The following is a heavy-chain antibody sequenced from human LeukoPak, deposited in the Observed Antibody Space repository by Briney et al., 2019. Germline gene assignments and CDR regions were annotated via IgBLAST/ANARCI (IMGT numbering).Heavy chain of an antibody. Sequence: ASVKVSCKASGYTSTSYAIHWVRRAPGQRLEWMGWISAGNGNTKYSQNFQGRVTFISNTSATIAFMELSSLRSEDAAVYYCARDSGSGNNDYWGQGTLVTVSS. J-gene: IGHJ4*02. D-gene: IGHD1-26*01. V-gene: IGHV1-3*01. CDR2: ISAGNGNT. CDR3: ARDSGSGNNDY. CDR1: GYTSTSYA.